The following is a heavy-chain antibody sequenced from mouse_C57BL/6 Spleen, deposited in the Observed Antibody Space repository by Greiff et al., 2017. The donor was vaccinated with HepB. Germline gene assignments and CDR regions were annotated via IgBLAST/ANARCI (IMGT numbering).Heavy chain of an antibody. CDR3: ASFYHGNSYYFDY. D-gene: IGHD2-1*01. Sequence: EVQLQESGPGLVKPSQSLSLTCSVTGYSITSGYYWNWIRQFPGNKLEWMGYISYDGSNNYNHSLKNRISITRDTSKNHFFLKLNSVTTEDTATYDCASFYHGNSYYFDYWGQGTTLTVSS. V-gene: IGHV3-6*01. J-gene: IGHJ2*01. CDR1: GYSITSGYY. CDR2: ISYDGSN.